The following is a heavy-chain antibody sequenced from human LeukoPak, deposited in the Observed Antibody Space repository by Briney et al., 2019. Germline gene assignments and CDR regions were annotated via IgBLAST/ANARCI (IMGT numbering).Heavy chain of an antibody. CDR2: MNPNSGNT. V-gene: IGHV1-8*03. CDR3: ARDRHIAAAVYYYYMDV. J-gene: IGHJ6*03. Sequence: GASVKVSCKASGYTFTSYDINWVRQATGQGLEWMGWMNPNSGNTGYAQKFQGRVTITRNTSISTAYMELSSLRSEDTAVYYCARDRHIAAAVYYYYMDVWGKGTPVTVSS. CDR1: GYTFTSYD. D-gene: IGHD6-13*01.